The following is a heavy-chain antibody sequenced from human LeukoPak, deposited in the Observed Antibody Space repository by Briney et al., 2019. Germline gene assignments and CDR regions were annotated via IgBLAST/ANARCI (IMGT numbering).Heavy chain of an antibody. CDR1: GYTFTIYG. V-gene: IGHV1-2*02. D-gene: IGHD1-26*01. Sequence: ASVTVSFKASGYTFTIYGISWVRQAPGQGLEWMGWINPNNGGTNYAQKFQGRVTMTRDTSISTAYMELSRLRSDDTAVYYCARGYALYSGRYIDFDYWGQGTLVTVSS. J-gene: IGHJ4*02. CDR3: ARGYALYSGRYIDFDY. CDR2: INPNNGGT.